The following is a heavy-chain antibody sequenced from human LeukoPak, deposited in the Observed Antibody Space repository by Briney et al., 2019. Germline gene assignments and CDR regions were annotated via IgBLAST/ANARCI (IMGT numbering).Heavy chain of an antibody. J-gene: IGHJ4*02. Sequence: GGSLRLSCAASGFTFRGHELNWVRQAPGKGLEWVSYIGTSGRTIYYADSVKGRFTISRDNAKNSLFLQMNTLRAEDTAVYYCAGSSPDGYFDYWGQGTLVTVSS. D-gene: IGHD5-24*01. CDR1: GFTFRGHE. CDR3: AGSSPDGYFDY. CDR2: IGTSGRTI. V-gene: IGHV3-48*03.